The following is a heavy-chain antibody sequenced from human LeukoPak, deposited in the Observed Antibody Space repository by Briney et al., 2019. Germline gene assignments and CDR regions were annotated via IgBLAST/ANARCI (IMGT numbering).Heavy chain of an antibody. J-gene: IGHJ4*02. V-gene: IGHV4-34*01. CDR1: GGSFSGYY. Sequence: PSETLSLTCAVYGGSFSGYYWSWIRQPPGKGLEWVGEINYSGSTNYNPSLNSRVTISVDTSKNQFSLKLSSVTAADTAVYYCARGAHTVVTNLGPFDYWGQGTLVTVSS. CDR3: ARGAHTVVTNLGPFDY. CDR2: INYSGST. D-gene: IGHD4-23*01.